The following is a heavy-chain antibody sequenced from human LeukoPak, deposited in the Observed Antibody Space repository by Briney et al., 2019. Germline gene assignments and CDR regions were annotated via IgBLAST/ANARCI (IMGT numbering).Heavy chain of an antibody. J-gene: IGHJ4*02. CDR3: AADRFSDYSNYKAGFDY. CDR2: ISTSGSTI. D-gene: IGHD4-11*01. CDR1: GFTFRDHY. Sequence: GGSLRLSCAASGFTFRDHYMTWIRQAPGKGLEWVGSISTSGSTIYYADSVKGRFTVSRDNAKNSLNLQMNSLRAEDTAVYYCAADRFSDYSNYKAGFDYWGQGTLVTVSS. V-gene: IGHV3-11*01.